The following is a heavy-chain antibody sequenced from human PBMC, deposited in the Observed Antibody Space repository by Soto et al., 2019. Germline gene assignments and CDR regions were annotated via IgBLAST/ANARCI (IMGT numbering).Heavy chain of an antibody. Sequence: QVQLQESGPGLVKPSGTLSLTRTVSGDSISRDNWWSWVRQPPGKGLEWIGEIHNRGSINYNPSLKGRVTISLDKSTDQFSLRLSSVTAADAAVYFCARNSRYCLDVWGQGTTATVSS. D-gene: IGHD2-21*02. V-gene: IGHV4-4*02. J-gene: IGHJ6*02. CDR2: IHNRGSI. CDR1: GDSISRDNW. CDR3: ARNSRYCLDV.